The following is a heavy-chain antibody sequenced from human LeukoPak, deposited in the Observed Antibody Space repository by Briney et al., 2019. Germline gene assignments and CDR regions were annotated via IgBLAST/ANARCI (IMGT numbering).Heavy chain of an antibody. CDR2: ISGSGGST. D-gene: IGHD3-10*01. CDR3: AKDQTRNYYGSGSYDY. Sequence: GGSLRLSCAASGFTFSSHGMNWVRQAPGKGLEWVSAISGSGGSTYYADSVKGRFTISRDNSKNTLYLQMNSLRAEDTAVYYCAKDQTRNYYGSGSYDYWGQGTLVTVSS. V-gene: IGHV3-23*01. J-gene: IGHJ4*02. CDR1: GFTFSSHG.